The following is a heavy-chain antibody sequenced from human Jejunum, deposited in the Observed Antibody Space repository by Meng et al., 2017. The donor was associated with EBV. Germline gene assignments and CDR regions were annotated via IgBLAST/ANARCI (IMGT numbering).Heavy chain of an antibody. CDR3: ARESGSELEQPNYNWCGP. CDR1: LFIFTSYA. D-gene: IGHD1/OR15-1a*01. J-gene: IGHJ5*02. Sequence: QFRLLVLAAKLKTPVCSINVSCNALLFIFTSYANDWWLQLPGQRLDCMGCINAGSVYTRYSQKFRGRVPITRETSASIVYMELSSLRSEDTAVYFCARESGSELEQPNYNWCGPWGQGTLVTVSS. CDR2: INAGSVYT. V-gene: IGHV1-3*01.